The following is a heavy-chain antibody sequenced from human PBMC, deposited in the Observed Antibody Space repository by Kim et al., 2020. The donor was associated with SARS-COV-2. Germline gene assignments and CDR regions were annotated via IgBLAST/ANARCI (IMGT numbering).Heavy chain of an antibody. CDR3: ARGRITMNDAFDI. D-gene: IGHD3-22*01. J-gene: IGHJ3*02. V-gene: IGHV1-69*01. Sequence: YEPKVQGRVTITADEATSTAYMELSSLRSEDTAVYYCARGRITMNDAFDIWGQGTMVTVSS.